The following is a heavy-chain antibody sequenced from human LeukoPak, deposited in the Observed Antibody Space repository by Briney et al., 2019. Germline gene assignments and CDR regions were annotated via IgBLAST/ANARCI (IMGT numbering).Heavy chain of an antibody. CDR2: MNPNSGNT. J-gene: IGHJ3*02. CDR1: GYTFTSYD. D-gene: IGHD2-2*01. CDR3: ARGGDIVVVPTVCVFDI. V-gene: IGHV1-8*01. Sequence: ASVKVSCKASGYTFTSYDINWVRQATGQGLEWMGWMNPNSGNTGYAQKFQGRVTMTRNTSISTAYMELSRLRSDDTAVYYCARGGDIVVVPTVCVFDIWGQGTLVTVSS.